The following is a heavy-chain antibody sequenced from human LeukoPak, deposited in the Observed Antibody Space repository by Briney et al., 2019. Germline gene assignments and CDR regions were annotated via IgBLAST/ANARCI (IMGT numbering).Heavy chain of an antibody. D-gene: IGHD3-9*01. V-gene: IGHV4-39*02. Sequence: SETLSLTCTVSGASTTSSSYYWGWIRQPPGKGLEWIGSIYYSGSTYYNPSLKSRVTISVDTSKNQFSLKLSSVIAADTAVYYCAREDILTGSTGGFDYWGQGTLVTVSS. CDR2: IYYSGST. CDR3: AREDILTGSTGGFDY. J-gene: IGHJ4*02. CDR1: GASTTSSSYY.